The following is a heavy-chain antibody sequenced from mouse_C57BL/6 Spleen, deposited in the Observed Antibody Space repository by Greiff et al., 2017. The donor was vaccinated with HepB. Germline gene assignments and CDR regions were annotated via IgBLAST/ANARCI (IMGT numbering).Heavy chain of an antibody. CDR3: ARRGVVASRYFDV. CDR2: IFPGSGST. Sequence: VQLQQSGPELVKPGASVKISCKASGYTFTDYYINWVKQRPGQGLEWIGWIFPGSGSTYYNEKFKGKATLTVDKSSSTAYMLLSSLTSEDSAVYVCARRGVVASRYFDVWGTGTTVTVSS. D-gene: IGHD1-1*01. V-gene: IGHV1-75*01. CDR1: GYTFTDYY. J-gene: IGHJ1*03.